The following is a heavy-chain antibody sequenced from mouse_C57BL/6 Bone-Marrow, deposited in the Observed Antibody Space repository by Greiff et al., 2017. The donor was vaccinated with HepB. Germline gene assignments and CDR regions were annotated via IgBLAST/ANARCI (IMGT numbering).Heavy chain of an antibody. CDR2: INPCNGGT. Sequence: EVQLQQSGPVLVKPGASVKMSCKASGYTFTDYYMNWVKQSPGKSLEWIGVINPCNGGTNYNQKFKGKATLTVDKSSSTAYMELNSLTSEDSAVYYCARTVLRGAMDYWGQGTSVTVSS. J-gene: IGHJ4*01. CDR3: ARTVLRGAMDY. D-gene: IGHD1-1*01. CDR1: GYTFTDYY. V-gene: IGHV1-19*01.